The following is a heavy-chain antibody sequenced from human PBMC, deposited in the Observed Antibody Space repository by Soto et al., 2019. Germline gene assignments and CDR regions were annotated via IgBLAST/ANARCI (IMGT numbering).Heavy chain of an antibody. Sequence: EVQLVESGGGLVKPGGSLRLSWAASGFTFLRYTMTWVRQPPGKGLEWVSSISSTTNYIYYGDSMKGRFTISRDNAKNSLYLEMNSLRAEDTAVYYCARESEDLTSNFDYWGQGTLVTVSS. CDR1: GFTFLRYT. CDR2: ISSTTNYI. V-gene: IGHV3-21*06. CDR3: ARESEDLTSNFDY. J-gene: IGHJ4*02.